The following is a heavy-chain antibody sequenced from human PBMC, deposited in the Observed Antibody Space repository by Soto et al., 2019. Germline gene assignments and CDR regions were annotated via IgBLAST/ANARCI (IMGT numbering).Heavy chain of an antibody. CDR1: GFSFSTYA. J-gene: IGHJ4*02. CDR3: ARTLASTGTTYAGFDY. Sequence: GGSLRLSCAISGFSFSTYAVSWVRQAPGKGLEWVSAFSGRDGSTHYADSVRGRLTISRDNSRNMLYLQMNSLRAEDTASYYCARTLASTGTTYAGFDYWGQGTLVTVSS. D-gene: IGHD1-7*01. V-gene: IGHV3-23*01. CDR2: FSGRDGST.